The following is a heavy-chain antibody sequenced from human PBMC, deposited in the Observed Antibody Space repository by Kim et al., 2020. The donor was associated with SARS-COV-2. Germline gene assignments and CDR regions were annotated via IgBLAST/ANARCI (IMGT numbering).Heavy chain of an antibody. D-gene: IGHD1-1*01. V-gene: IGHV3-48*02. CDR2: STI. CDR3: ARPSTGFDY. Sequence: STIYYADSVEGRFTISRENAKNSLYLQMNSLRDEDTAVYYCARPSTGFDYWGQGTLVTVSS. J-gene: IGHJ4*02.